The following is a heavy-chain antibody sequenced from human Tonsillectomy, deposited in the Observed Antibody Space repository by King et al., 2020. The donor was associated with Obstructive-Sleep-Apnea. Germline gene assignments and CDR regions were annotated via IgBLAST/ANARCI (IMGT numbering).Heavy chain of an antibody. J-gene: IGHJ6*02. CDR2: ITFMLGTA. V-gene: IGHV1-69*11. Sequence: QLVQSGAEVKKPGSSVKVSCKASGGIFSSYAISWVRQAPGQGLEWMGRITFMLGTANYAQRFQGRVTITADESTSTGYMELSSLRSEDTAVYYCAREASPRYGMDVWGQGTTVTVSS. CDR1: GGIFSSYA. D-gene: IGHD1-26*01. CDR3: AREASPRYGMDV.